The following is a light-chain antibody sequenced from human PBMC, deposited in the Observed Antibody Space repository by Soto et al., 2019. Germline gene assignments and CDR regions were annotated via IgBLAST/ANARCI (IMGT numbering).Light chain of an antibody. V-gene: IGKV4-1*01. CDR3: QQYYSTPS. CDR1: QSVLYSSNNKNY. Sequence: DIVMTQSPDSLAVSLGERATINCKSSQSVLYSSNNKNYLAWYQQKPGQPPKLLIYWASTREFGVPDRFSGSGAGTDFTLTSNSLQAEDVARYYCQQYYSTPSFGPGTKVDIK. J-gene: IGKJ3*01. CDR2: WAS.